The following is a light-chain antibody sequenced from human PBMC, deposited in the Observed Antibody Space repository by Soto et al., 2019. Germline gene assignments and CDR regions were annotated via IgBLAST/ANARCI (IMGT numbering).Light chain of an antibody. Sequence: EIVLTQSPGTLSLSPVERATLSCMASQSVSNNYLAWYQQKPGQAPRLLIYGASNRATGIPDRFSGSGSGTDFTLTISRLEPEDFAVYYCQQYGSSPPTTFGQGTRLEIK. V-gene: IGKV3-20*01. CDR2: GAS. CDR1: QSVSNNY. J-gene: IGKJ5*01. CDR3: QQYGSSPPTT.